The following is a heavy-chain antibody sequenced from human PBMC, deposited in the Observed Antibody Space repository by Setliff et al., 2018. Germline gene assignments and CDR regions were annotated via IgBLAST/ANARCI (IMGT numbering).Heavy chain of an antibody. CDR3: ATGGGQYYDR. D-gene: IGHD3-16*01. CDR2: VNSDGSST. CDR1: GFTFVNYW. V-gene: IGHV3-74*01. Sequence: GGSLRLSCAASGFTFVNYWVHWVRQAPGKGLVWVSRVNSDGSSTIYADSVKGRFTISRDNAENTLYLQMNSLRPDDTALYYCATGGGQYYDRWGRGTLVTVSS. J-gene: IGHJ2*01.